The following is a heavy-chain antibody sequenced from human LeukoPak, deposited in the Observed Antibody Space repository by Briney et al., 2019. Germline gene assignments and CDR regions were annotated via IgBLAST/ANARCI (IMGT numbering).Heavy chain of an antibody. D-gene: IGHD3-16*01. CDR3: ARDGGSGADY. CDR2: IMEDGSEK. J-gene: IGHJ4*02. Sequence: GGSLRLSCATSGFTFNNYYMTWVRQAPGKGLEWVAHIMEDGSEKHYVDSVKGRFTISRDNAKNSLYLQMNSLRAEDTAVYYCARDGGSGADYWGQGTLVSVSS. CDR1: GFTFNNYY. V-gene: IGHV3-7*01.